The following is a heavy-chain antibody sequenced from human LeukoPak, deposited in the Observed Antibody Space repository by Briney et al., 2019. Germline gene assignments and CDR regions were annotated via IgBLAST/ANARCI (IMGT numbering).Heavy chain of an antibody. CDR1: GDSISSYY. V-gene: IGHV4-59*01. CDR3: ARPPHYYDTSGYSV. J-gene: IGHJ4*02. Sequence: SETLSLTCTVSGDSISSYYWSWLRQPPGKRREWVGYVSNIETTNYNPSLKGRVTISVDTSKNQFSLRLNSVTAAATAVYYCARPPHYYDTSGYSVWGQGTLVTVSS. D-gene: IGHD3-22*01. CDR2: VSNIETT.